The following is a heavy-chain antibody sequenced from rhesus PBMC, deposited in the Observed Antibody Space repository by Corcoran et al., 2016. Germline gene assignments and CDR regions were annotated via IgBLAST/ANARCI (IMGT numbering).Heavy chain of an antibody. CDR1: GGSISSSNW. CDR2: IYGSGWST. V-gene: IGHV4-93*01. J-gene: IGHJ4*01. Sequence: QVQLQESGPAVVKPSETLSLTCAVSGGSISSSNWWSWIRKSPGKGLEWIGGIYGSGWSTEYNPSLKSRVTISKDTSKNQFSLKLSSVTAADTAVYYCASVVAAAGPDYWGQGVLVTVSS. D-gene: IGHD6-25*01. CDR3: ASVVAAAGPDY.